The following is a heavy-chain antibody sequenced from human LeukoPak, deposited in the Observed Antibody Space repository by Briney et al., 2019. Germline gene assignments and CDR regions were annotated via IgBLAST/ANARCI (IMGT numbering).Heavy chain of an antibody. CDR3: ARDQYDTWSRRGNFDS. CDR2: IKQDGSEK. CDR1: GFTFSSYW. J-gene: IGHJ4*02. Sequence: GGSLRLSCAASGFTFSSYWMSWVRQAPGKGLEWVANIKQDGSEKYYVDSVRGRFTISRDNAKNSLYLQMNSLRAEDTAVFYCARDQYDTWSRRGNFDSWGQGTLVIVSS. D-gene: IGHD3-3*01. V-gene: IGHV3-7*03.